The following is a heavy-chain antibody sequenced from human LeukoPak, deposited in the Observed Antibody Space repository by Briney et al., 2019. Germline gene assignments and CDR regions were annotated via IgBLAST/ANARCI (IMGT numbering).Heavy chain of an antibody. V-gene: IGHV1-18*01. CDR3: ARDQVVLAAVLLKFDY. D-gene: IGHD6-13*01. CDR2: ISAYNGNT. J-gene: IGHJ4*02. CDR1: GYTFTSYG. Sequence: ASVKVSCKASGYTFTSYGISWVRQAPGQGLEWMGWISAYNGNTNYAQKLQGRVTMTTETSTSTAYMELRSLRSDDTAVYYCARDQVVLAAVLLKFDYWGQGTLVTVSS.